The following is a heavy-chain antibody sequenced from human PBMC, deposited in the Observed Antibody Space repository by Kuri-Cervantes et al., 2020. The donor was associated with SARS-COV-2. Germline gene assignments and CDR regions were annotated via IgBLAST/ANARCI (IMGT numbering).Heavy chain of an antibody. J-gene: IGHJ5*02. Sequence: SLKISCAASGFTFDDYAMHWVRQAPGKGPEWVSGISWNSGSIGYADSVKGRFTISRDNAKNSLYLQMNSLRAEDTALYYCAKDIREQLVGGVGWFDPWGQGTLVTVSS. CDR2: ISWNSGSI. D-gene: IGHD6-6*01. V-gene: IGHV3-9*01. CDR1: GFTFDDYA. CDR3: AKDIREQLVGGVGWFDP.